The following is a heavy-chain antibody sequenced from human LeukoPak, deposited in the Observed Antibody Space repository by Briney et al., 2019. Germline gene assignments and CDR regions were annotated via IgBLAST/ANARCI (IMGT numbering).Heavy chain of an antibody. Sequence: SETLSLTCTVSGYSISSGYYWGWIRQPPGKGLEWIGSIYHSGSTYYNPSLKSRVTISVDTPKNQFSLKLSSVTAADTAVYYCVLISGYYPYYYYMDVWGKGTTVTVSS. J-gene: IGHJ6*03. CDR1: GYSISSGYY. CDR2: IYHSGST. D-gene: IGHD3-22*01. V-gene: IGHV4-38-2*02. CDR3: VLISGYYPYYYYMDV.